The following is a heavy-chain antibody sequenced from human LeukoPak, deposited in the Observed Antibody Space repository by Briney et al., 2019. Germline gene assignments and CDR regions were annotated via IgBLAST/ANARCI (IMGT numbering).Heavy chain of an antibody. V-gene: IGHV5-51*01. CDR3: ARLHYYDILTGYYFDY. J-gene: IGHJ4*02. D-gene: IGHD3-9*01. Sequence: GASVKVSCKASGYSFTSYWIGWVRQMPGKGLEWMGIIYPGDSDTRYSPSFQGQVTISADKSISTAYLQWSSLKASDTAMYYCARLHYYDILTGYYFDYWGQGTLVTVSS. CDR2: IYPGDSDT. CDR1: GYSFTSYW.